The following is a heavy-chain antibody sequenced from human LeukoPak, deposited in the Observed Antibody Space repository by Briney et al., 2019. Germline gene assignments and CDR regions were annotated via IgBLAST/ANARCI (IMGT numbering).Heavy chain of an antibody. CDR1: GFTFSSYA. Sequence: GGSLRLSCAASGFTFSSYAMSWVRQAPGKGLEWVSAISGSGGSTYYADSVKGRFTISRDNSKNTLYLQMNSLRAEDTAVYYCAKTITYYYDSGSYYGFYYFDYWGQGTLVTVSS. V-gene: IGHV3-23*01. CDR3: AKTITYYYDSGSYYGFYYFDY. D-gene: IGHD3-10*01. J-gene: IGHJ4*02. CDR2: ISGSGGST.